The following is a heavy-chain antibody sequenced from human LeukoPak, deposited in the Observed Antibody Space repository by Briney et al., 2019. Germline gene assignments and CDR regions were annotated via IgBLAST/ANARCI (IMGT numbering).Heavy chain of an antibody. D-gene: IGHD3-22*01. V-gene: IGHV3-21*01. CDR2: ISSSSSYV. CDR3: ASLYYYDKSGYSD. J-gene: IGHJ4*02. CDR1: GFTFSNYN. Sequence: NPGGSLRLSCAASGFTFSNYNMNWVRQAPGKGLEWVSCISSSSSYVYYADSVKGRFTISRDNAKNSLYLQMNSLRAEDTAMYYCASLYYYDKSGYSDWREGTLVTVSS.